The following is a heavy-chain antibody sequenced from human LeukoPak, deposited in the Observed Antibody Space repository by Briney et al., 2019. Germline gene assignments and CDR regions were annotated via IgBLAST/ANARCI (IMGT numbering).Heavy chain of an antibody. CDR3: AKQGALRQDYYMDV. Sequence: GASVKVSCKASGASFSSYAISWVRQAPGQGLEWMRRIIPIFGTPNYAQRFQGRVTITADIVSSTAYMEVNNLTCEDTAVYFCAKQGALRQDYYMDVWGNGTTVTVSS. CDR1: GASFSSYA. V-gene: IGHV1-69*06. CDR2: IIPIFGTP. J-gene: IGHJ6*03.